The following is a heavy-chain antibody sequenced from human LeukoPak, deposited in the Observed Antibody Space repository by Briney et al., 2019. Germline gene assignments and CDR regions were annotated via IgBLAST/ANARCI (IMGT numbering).Heavy chain of an antibody. CDR1: GRSFSGYY. D-gene: IGHD6-19*01. CDR3: ARMYSSGWYVGIYYYGMDV. V-gene: IGHV4-34*01. J-gene: IGHJ6*02. CDR2: INHSGST. Sequence: SETLSLTCAVYGRSFSGYYWSWIRQPPGKGLEWIGEINHSGSTNYNPSLKSRVTISVDTSKNQFSLKLSSVTAADTAVYYCARMYSSGWYVGIYYYGMDVWGQGTTVTVSS.